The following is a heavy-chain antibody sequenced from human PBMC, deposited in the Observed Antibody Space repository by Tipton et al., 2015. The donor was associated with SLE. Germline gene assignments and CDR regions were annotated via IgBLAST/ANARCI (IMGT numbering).Heavy chain of an antibody. J-gene: IGHJ6*02. D-gene: IGHD6-13*01. CDR2: IYYSGST. Sequence: TLSLTCTVSGGSISSYYWSWIRQPPGKGLEWIGYIYYSGSTNYNPSLKSRVTISVDTSKNQFSLKLSSVTAADTAVYYCARAPIAAPTGYYYGMDAWGQGTTVTVSS. V-gene: IGHV4-59*01. CDR3: ARAPIAAPTGYYYGMDA. CDR1: GGSISSYY.